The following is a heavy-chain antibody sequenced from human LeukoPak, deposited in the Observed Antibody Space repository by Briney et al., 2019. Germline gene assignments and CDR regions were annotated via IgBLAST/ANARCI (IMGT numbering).Heavy chain of an antibody. CDR3: AGPYGTSGHAFDY. Sequence: PGGSLRLSCAASGFIFSDSAMHWVRQAPGKGPEWVGRIKTKGNSYATAYAASVKGRFTISRDDSKNTAYLQMNSLKTEDTAVYYCAGPYGTSGHAFDYWGRGTLVTVSS. CDR2: IKTKGNSYAT. D-gene: IGHD2-8*01. CDR1: GFIFSDSA. V-gene: IGHV3-73*01. J-gene: IGHJ4*02.